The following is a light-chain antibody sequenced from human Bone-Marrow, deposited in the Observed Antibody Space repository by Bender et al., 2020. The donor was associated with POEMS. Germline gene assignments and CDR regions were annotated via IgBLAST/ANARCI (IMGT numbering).Light chain of an antibody. CDR2: EVT. CDR1: SSDVGGYNY. CDR3: SSYAGNNNLV. J-gene: IGLJ1*01. V-gene: IGLV2-8*01. Sequence: QSALTQPASVSGSPGQSITISCTGTSSDVGGYNYVSWYQQHPGKAPKLMIYEVTKRPSGVPDRFSGSKSGNTASLTVSGLQAEDEADYYCSSYAGNNNLVFGTGTKVTVL.